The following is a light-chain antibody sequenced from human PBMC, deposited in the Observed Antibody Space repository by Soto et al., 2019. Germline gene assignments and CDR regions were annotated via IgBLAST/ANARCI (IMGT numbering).Light chain of an antibody. J-gene: IGKJ1*01. V-gene: IGKV3-20*01. CDR1: QSVSKY. CDR3: QHYAGSPWT. CDR2: GAS. Sequence: EIVLTQSPGTLSLSPGERATLSCRASQSVSKYLAWYQQKPGQAPRVLIYGASSRATGIPDRFSGSGSGTDFTLTISRLEPEDCAVYYCQHYAGSPWTFGQGTKVEIK.